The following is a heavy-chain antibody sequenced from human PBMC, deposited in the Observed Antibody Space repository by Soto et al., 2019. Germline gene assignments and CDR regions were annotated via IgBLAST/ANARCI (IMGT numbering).Heavy chain of an antibody. J-gene: IGHJ4*02. Sequence: SGGSLRLSCAASGFTFSSYAMSWVRQAPGKGLEWVSAISGSGGSTYYADSVKDRFTISRDNSKNTLFLQMNSLRAEDTAVYYCAKAQDFVFWSHFDYWGQGALVTVSS. V-gene: IGHV3-23*01. CDR2: ISGSGGST. CDR1: GFTFSSYA. CDR3: AKAQDFVFWSHFDY. D-gene: IGHD3-3*01.